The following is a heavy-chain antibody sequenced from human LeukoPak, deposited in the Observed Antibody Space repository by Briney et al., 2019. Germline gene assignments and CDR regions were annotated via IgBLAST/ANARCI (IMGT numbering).Heavy chain of an antibody. Sequence: ASETLSLTCTVSGGSISSSSYCWSWIRQPAGKGLEWIGRIYTSGSTNYNPSLKSRVTISIDTSKNQSFLNMSSVTAADTVVYYCADAYDSSGYYPFHYWGQGTLVTVSS. V-gene: IGHV4-61*02. CDR2: IYTSGST. CDR1: GGSISSSSYC. CDR3: ADAYDSSGYYPFHY. J-gene: IGHJ4*02. D-gene: IGHD3-22*01.